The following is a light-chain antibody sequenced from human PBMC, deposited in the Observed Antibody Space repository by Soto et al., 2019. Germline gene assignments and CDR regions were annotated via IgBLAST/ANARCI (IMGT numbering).Light chain of an antibody. Sequence: EIMLTQSPSTLSVSPGERVTLSCRASESVDISLAWYQQKPGQAPRLLIYGASTRATDMPGTFSGRGSGTEFNLTISSLQSEDFAVYSCQHYKYLPHTFGQGTKVDI. J-gene: IGKJ1*01. CDR2: GAS. V-gene: IGKV3-15*01. CDR1: ESVDIS. CDR3: QHYKYLPHT.